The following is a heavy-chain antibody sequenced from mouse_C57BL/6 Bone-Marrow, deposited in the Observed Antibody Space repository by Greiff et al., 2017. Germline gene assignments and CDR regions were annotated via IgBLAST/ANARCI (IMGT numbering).Heavy chain of an antibody. Sequence: VKLQQPGAELVKPGASVKLSCKASGYTFTSYWMQWVKQRPGQGLERIGEIDPSDSYTNYNQKFKGKATLTVDTSSSTAYMQLSSLTSEDSAVYYCARYGGGVFDYWGQGTTLTVSS. J-gene: IGHJ2*01. CDR1: GYTFTSYW. CDR2: IDPSDSYT. D-gene: IGHD1-1*01. V-gene: IGHV1-50*01. CDR3: ARYGGGVFDY.